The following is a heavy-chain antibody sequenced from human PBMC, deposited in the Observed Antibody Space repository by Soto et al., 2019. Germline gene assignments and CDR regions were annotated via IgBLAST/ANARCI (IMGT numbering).Heavy chain of an antibody. CDR1: GFSLSTSAMC. CDR3: AHRPYNGGPRLFAF. J-gene: IGHJ4*02. CDR2: IDWDDDK. Sequence: SGPTLVNPTQTLTLTCTFSGFSLSTSAMCVSWIRQPPGKALEWLALIDWDDDKYYSTSLRTRLTISKDTSKNQVVLTMANMDPMDTATYYCAHRPYNGGPRLFAFSGQGTLVPGSA. V-gene: IGHV2-70*12. D-gene: IGHD3-10*01.